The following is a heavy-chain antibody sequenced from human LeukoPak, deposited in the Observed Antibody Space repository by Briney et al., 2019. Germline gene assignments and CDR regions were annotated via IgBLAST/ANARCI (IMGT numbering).Heavy chain of an antibody. V-gene: IGHV1-18*01. J-gene: IGHJ6*03. D-gene: IGHD3-10*01. CDR1: GYIFTSYG. CDR3: ARCITMVRGVIIASFHYYYYMDV. CDR2: ISAYNGNT. Sequence: ASVKVSCKASGYIFTSYGISWVRQAPGQGLEWMGWISAYNGNTNYAQKLQGRVTMTTDTSTSTAYMELRSLRSDDTAVYYCARCITMVRGVIIASFHYYYYMDVWGKGTTVTISS.